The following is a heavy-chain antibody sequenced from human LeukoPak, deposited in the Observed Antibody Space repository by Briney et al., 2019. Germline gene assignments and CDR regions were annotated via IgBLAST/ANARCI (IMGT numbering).Heavy chain of an antibody. CDR3: AKVLSLRHFDWVLYIDH. Sequence: GGSLRLSCAASGFTFSSYSMNWVRQAPGKGLEWVSSISSSSSYIYYADSVKGRFTISRDNSKNTLYLQMNSLRAEDTAVYYCAKVLSLRHFDWVLYIDHWGQGTLVTVSS. V-gene: IGHV3-21*04. CDR2: ISSSSSYI. D-gene: IGHD3-9*01. CDR1: GFTFSSYS. J-gene: IGHJ4*02.